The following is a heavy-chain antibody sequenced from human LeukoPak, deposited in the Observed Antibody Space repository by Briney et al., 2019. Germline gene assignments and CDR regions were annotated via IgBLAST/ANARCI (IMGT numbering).Heavy chain of an antibody. CDR2: VSGSGSST. D-gene: IGHD2-21*02. CDR1: GFTFSSYA. CDR3: AKYQTAMIYFYY. V-gene: IGHV3-23*01. Sequence: PGGSLRLSCAASGFTFSSYAMSWVRQAPGKGLEWVSAVSGSGSSTYYADSVKGRFTISRDNSKNTLYLKMNSLKAEDTAVYYCAKYQTAMIYFYYWGQGTLVTVSS. J-gene: IGHJ4*02.